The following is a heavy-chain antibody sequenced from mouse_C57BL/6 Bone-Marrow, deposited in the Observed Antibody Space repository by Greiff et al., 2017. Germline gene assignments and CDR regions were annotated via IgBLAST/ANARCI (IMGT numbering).Heavy chain of an antibody. Sequence: QVTLKVSGPGLLQPSQTLSLSCSFSGFSLSTFGMGVGWIRQPSGKGLEWLAHIRWDDDKSVNPALKSRLTISNDTSKNHVFLKIANVDTADTAKYDRAGREDGDYGYWGQGTTLTVSS. CDR2: IRWDDDK. J-gene: IGHJ2*01. D-gene: IGHD2-13*01. CDR3: AGREDGDYGY. V-gene: IGHV8-8*01. CDR1: GFSLSTFGMG.